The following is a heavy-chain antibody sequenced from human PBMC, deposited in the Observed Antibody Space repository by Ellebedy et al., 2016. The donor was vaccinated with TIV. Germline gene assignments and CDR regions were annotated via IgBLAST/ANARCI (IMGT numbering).Heavy chain of an antibody. V-gene: IGHV1-18*04. CDR3: ARDIGCPGGNCYLLFDY. CDR2: ISGYNGNT. D-gene: IGHD2-15*01. CDR1: GYSFTSNG. J-gene: IGHJ4*02. Sequence: AASVKVSCKTSGYSFTSNGISWVRQAPGQGLEWMGWISGYNGNTLYAQKLQGRVTMTTDTSTSTAYMELRSLRSDDTAMYYCARDIGCPGGNCYLLFDYWGQGTLVTVSS.